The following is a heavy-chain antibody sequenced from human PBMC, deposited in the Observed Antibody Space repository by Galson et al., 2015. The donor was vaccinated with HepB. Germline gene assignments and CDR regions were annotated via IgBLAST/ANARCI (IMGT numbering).Heavy chain of an antibody. V-gene: IGHV1-2*04. J-gene: IGHJ6*02. CDR3: ARDLSLTRLDYFYKGMDV. CDR2: INPNSGDT. Sequence: VKVSCKASGYNFIAYHLHWVRQAPGQGLEWMGWINPNSGDTTYAQKFQGWVTMTRDTSISTVYMELRRVKSDDTAVYYCARDLSLTRLDYFYKGMDVWGQGTTVTVSS. CDR1: GYNFIAYH. D-gene: IGHD3-10*01.